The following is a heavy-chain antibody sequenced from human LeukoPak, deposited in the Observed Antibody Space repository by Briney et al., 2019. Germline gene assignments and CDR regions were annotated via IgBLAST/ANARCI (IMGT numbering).Heavy chain of an antibody. CDR3: ARVQSTWYVDY. D-gene: IGHD2-2*01. V-gene: IGHV3-11*05. CDR2: ISSSSSYT. J-gene: IGHJ4*02. Sequence: GGSLRLSCAASGFNFSDYYMSWIRQAPGKGLEWVSYISSSSSYTNYADSVKGRFTISGDKAKNSLSLQIKSLRAEDTATYYCARVQSTWYVDYWGQGTLVAVSS. CDR1: GFNFSDYY.